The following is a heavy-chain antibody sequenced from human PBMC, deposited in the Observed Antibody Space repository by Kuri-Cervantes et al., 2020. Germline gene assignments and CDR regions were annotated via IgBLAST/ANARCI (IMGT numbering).Heavy chain of an antibody. CDR2: ISAYNGNT. Sequence: AAVHVSYKDSRYTFTSYGISWVRQAPGQGLEWMGWISAYNGNTNYAQKFQGRVTMTRDTSISTAYMELSRLRSDDTAVYYCARALTMVRGVITHGMDVWGQGTTVTVSS. V-gene: IGHV1-18*01. J-gene: IGHJ6*02. CDR3: ARALTMVRGVITHGMDV. CDR1: RYTFTSYG. D-gene: IGHD3-10*01.